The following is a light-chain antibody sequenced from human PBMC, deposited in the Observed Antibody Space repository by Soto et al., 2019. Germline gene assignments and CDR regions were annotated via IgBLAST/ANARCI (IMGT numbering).Light chain of an antibody. J-gene: IGLJ1*01. V-gene: IGLV2-14*01. Sequence: QSALTQPASVSGSPGQSITLSCTGTSSDVGGYDYVSWYQQHPGKAPKLIISEVSNRPSGVSNRFSGSKSGNTASLTISGLQAEDEADYYCSSYTSSSTLGVFGTGTKLTVL. CDR3: SSYTSSSTLGV. CDR2: EVS. CDR1: SSDVGGYDY.